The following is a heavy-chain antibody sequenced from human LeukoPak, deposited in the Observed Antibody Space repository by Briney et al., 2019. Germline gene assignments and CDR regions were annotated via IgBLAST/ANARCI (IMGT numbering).Heavy chain of an antibody. CDR1: GYSFTTYW. D-gene: IGHD3-3*01. J-gene: IGHJ4*02. CDR3: ARQNDFRLDY. CDR2: IYPGDSDT. Sequence: GESLKISCKGSGYSFTTYWIAWVRQMPGKGLEWMGIIYPGDSDTRYSPSSQGQVTISVDTSIGTAYLQWSSLKASDTAIYYCARQNDFRLDYWGQGTLVTVSS. V-gene: IGHV5-51*01.